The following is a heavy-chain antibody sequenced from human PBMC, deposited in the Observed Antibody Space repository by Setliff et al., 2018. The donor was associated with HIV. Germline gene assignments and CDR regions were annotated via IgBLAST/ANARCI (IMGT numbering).Heavy chain of an antibody. D-gene: IGHD6-19*01. CDR3: ARVPGYSSGTSYMDV. Sequence: PSETLSLTCAVYGGSSSSYYWSWIRQPPGKGLEWIGEINHSGSTNYNPSLKSRVTISVDTSKNQFSLKLRSVTAADRAVFYCARVPGYSSGTSYMDVWGKGTTVTV. J-gene: IGHJ6*03. V-gene: IGHV4-34*01. CDR2: INHSGST. CDR1: GGSSSSYY.